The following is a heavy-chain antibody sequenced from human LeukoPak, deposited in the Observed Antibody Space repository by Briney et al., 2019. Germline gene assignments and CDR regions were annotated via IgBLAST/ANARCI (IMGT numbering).Heavy chain of an antibody. D-gene: IGHD6-13*01. Sequence: GESLKIFCKGSGYSFTSYWIGWVRQMPGKGLEWMGIIYPGDSDTRYSPSFQGQVTISADKSINTAYLQWSSLKASDTAIYYCARHSGYSSSWYFSDYWGQGTLVTVSS. V-gene: IGHV5-51*01. CDR1: GYSFTSYW. CDR3: ARHSGYSSSWYFSDY. CDR2: IYPGDSDT. J-gene: IGHJ4*02.